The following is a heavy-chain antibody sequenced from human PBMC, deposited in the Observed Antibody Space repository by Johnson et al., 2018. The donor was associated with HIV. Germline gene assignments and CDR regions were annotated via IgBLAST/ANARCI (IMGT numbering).Heavy chain of an antibody. CDR3: ARVGNGDYGWSFDI. J-gene: IGHJ3*02. CDR1: GFTFSSYW. Sequence: MLLVESGGGLVQPGGSLRLSCAASGFTFSSYWMHWVRQAPGKGLVWVSRINSDGSSTTYADSVKCRFTISRDNAKNSLYLQMNSLRAEDTAVYYCARVGNGDYGWSFDIWGQGTTVTISS. CDR2: INSDGSST. D-gene: IGHD4-17*01. V-gene: IGHV3-74*02.